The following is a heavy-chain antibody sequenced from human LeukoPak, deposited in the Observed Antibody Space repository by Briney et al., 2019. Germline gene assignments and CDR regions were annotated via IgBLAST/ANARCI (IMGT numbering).Heavy chain of an antibody. CDR3: ATSPTATAW. V-gene: IGHV3-23*01. CDR2: IRGSGGST. J-gene: IGHJ4*02. D-gene: IGHD2-2*01. CDR1: GFTFDNYA. Sequence: PGGSLRLSCAASGFTFDNYAMSWVRQAPGKGLEWVSTIRGSGGSTYYADSVKGRFTISRDNSKSTLYLQMNSLRGEDTAMYFCATSPTATAWWGQGTLVTVSS.